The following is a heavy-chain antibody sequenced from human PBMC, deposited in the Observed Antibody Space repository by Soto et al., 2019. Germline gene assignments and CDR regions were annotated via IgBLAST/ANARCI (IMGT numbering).Heavy chain of an antibody. Sequence: QVQLQQWGAGLLKPSETLSLTCAVYGGSFSGYYWSWIRQPPGKGLEWIGEIHHSGSTNYNPSLRSRVTISVDTSKNQFSLKLSSVTAADTAVYYCARGVILGYCSGGSCSGWGQGTLVTVSS. CDR3: ARGVILGYCSGGSCSG. CDR1: GGSFSGYY. D-gene: IGHD2-15*01. J-gene: IGHJ4*02. CDR2: IHHSGST. V-gene: IGHV4-34*01.